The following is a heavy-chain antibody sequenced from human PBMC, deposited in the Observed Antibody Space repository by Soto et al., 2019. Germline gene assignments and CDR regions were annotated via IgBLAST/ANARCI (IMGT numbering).Heavy chain of an antibody. V-gene: IGHV3-15*07. D-gene: IGHD6-19*01. CDR3: TTGAGQWLAQADAFDI. Sequence: GGSLRLSCAASGFTFSNAWMNWVRQAPGKGLEWVGRIKSKTDGGTTDYAAPVKGRFTISRDDSKNTLYLQMNSLKTEDTAVYYCTTGAGQWLAQADAFDIWGQGTMVTVSS. J-gene: IGHJ3*02. CDR2: IKSKTDGGTT. CDR1: GFTFSNAW.